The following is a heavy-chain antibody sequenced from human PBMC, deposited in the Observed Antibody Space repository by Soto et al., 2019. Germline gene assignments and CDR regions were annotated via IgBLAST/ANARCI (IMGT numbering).Heavy chain of an antibody. CDR1: VDSISVGAYY. CDR2: IFGSGTT. CDR3: ARRLNAWSNHQ. Sequence: PSETLSLTCTVSVDSISVGAYYCSWIRQHPWKGLEWIGYIFGSGTTEYNPSLRSRLTISIDTSKNQFSLKLTPVNAADTAVYYCARRLNAWSNHQWGQGTPVTVSS. V-gene: IGHV4-31*03. D-gene: IGHD2-2*01. J-gene: IGHJ4*02.